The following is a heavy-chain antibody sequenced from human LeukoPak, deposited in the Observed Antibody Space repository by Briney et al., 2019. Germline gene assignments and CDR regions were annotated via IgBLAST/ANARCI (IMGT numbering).Heavy chain of an antibody. CDR2: INQDGSQK. Sequence: GGPLRLYCAASGFTFSSYWMSWVRQAPGKGLEWVANINQDGSQKYYVDSVKGRFTISRDNAKNSLYLQMNSLRAEDTAVYYCARLTPKLDYWGQGTLVTVSS. V-gene: IGHV3-7*04. J-gene: IGHJ4*02. CDR1: GFTFSSYW. D-gene: IGHD1-1*01. CDR3: ARLTPKLDY.